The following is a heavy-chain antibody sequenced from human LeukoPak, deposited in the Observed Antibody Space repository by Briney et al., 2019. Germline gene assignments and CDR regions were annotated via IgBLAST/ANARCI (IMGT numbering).Heavy chain of an antibody. Sequence: PGGSLRLSCAASGFTFSSSWVHWVRQAPGKGLVWVSRINSDGRTINYADSVMGRFTISRDNAKNTLYLQMNSLRDEDTAMYYCARAGNYYFEYWGQGTLVTVSS. CDR2: INSDGRTI. CDR1: GFTFSSSW. CDR3: ARAGNYYFEY. J-gene: IGHJ4*02. D-gene: IGHD1-7*01. V-gene: IGHV3-74*01.